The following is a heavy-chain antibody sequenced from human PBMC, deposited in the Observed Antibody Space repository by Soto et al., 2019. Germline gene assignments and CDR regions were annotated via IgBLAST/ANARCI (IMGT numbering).Heavy chain of an antibody. J-gene: IGHJ6*02. Sequence: SETLSLTCSVSGGSISSYYWSWVLQPPGKGLEWIGYIYYSGSTNYNPSLKSRVTISVDTSKNQFSLKLSSVTAADTAVYYCARHRYNWNARRSRYYYGMDVWGQGTTFTVSS. CDR3: ARHRYNWNARRSRYYYGMDV. CDR2: IYYSGST. CDR1: GGSISSYY. V-gene: IGHV4-59*08. D-gene: IGHD1-1*01.